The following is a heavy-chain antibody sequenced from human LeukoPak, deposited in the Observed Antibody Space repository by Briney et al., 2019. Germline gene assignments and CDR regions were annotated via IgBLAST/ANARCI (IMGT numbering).Heavy chain of an antibody. V-gene: IGHV4-59*11. CDR3: ARFSSGCSTSSCYLTY. CDR2: IHDTGST. CDR1: GGSLSSHY. Sequence: SESLSLTCSVSGGSLSSHYWSWIRQPPGKGLELIGHIHDTGSTFYNPSLRGRVTISLDTSNNQFSLKLTSMTAADTAVYYCARFSSGCSTSSCYLTYWGQGTLVTVS. D-gene: IGHD2-2*01. J-gene: IGHJ4*02.